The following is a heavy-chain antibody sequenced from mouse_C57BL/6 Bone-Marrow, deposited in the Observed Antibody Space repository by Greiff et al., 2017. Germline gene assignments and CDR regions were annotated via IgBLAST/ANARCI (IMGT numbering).Heavy chain of an antibody. CDR3: ARGYFEV. J-gene: IGHJ1*03. Sequence: EVQLQHSGPELVKPGDSVKISCKASGYSFTGYFMNWVMQSHGKSLEWIGRINPYNGDTFYNQKFKGKVTLTVDKSSSTDHMELRSLTSEDSAVYYCARGYFEVWGTGTTVTVSS. CDR1: GYSFTGYF. CDR2: INPYNGDT. V-gene: IGHV1-20*01.